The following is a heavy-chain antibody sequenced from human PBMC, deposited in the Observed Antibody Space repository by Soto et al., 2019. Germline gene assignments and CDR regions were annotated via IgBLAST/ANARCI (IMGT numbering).Heavy chain of an antibody. CDR3: ASAGGFNWFDP. Sequence: QVQLQESGPGLVKPSQTLSLTCTVSGGSISSGGYYWSWIRQHPGNGLEWIGYIYYYGNTYYNPSLKSRVTISVDTSNNQFSLKLSSVTAADTALYYGASAGGFNWFDPWGQGTLVPVSS. D-gene: IGHD3-10*01. J-gene: IGHJ5*02. CDR1: GGSISSGGYY. CDR2: IYYYGNT. V-gene: IGHV4-31*03.